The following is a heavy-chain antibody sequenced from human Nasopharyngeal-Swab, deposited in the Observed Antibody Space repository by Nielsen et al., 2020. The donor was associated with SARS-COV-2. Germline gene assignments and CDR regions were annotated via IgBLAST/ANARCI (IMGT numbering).Heavy chain of an antibody. CDR1: GGSISSGGYY. CDR2: IYYSGST. J-gene: IGHJ4*02. Sequence: SETLSLTCTVSGGSISSGGYYWSWIRQHPGKGLEWIGYIYYSGSTYYNPSLKSRVTISVDTSKNQFSLKLSSVTAADTAVYYCARNGAYNLDYWGQGTLVTVSS. D-gene: IGHD5-24*01. CDR3: ARNGAYNLDY. V-gene: IGHV4-31*03.